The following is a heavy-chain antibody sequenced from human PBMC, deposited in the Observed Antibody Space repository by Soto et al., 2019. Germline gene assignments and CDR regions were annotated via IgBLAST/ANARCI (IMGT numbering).Heavy chain of an antibody. Sequence: GGSLRLSCAVPKFTFGDYWMSWVRQAPGKGLEWVSNIKQDGSDKNYADPVKGRFIISRDNVDNSMYLQMNSLRAEDTAVYYCASLSYGQLRYFDNWGQGTLVTVSS. D-gene: IGHD1-1*01. CDR3: ASLSYGQLRYFDN. J-gene: IGHJ4*02. CDR1: KFTFGDYW. CDR2: IKQDGSDK. V-gene: IGHV3-7*01.